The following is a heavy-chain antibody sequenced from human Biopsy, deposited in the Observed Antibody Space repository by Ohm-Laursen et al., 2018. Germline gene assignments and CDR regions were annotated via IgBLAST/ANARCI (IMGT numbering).Heavy chain of an antibody. CDR2: MSPNTGNT. CDR1: GYTFTSHD. J-gene: IGHJ4*02. Sequence: SVKVSCKASGYTFTSHDINWVRQATGQGLEWMGWMSPNTGNTVYAQRFQDRVTMTSDTSTGTAYMESTSLTSDDTAVYFCARWETTLGRSLDSWGQGALVAVSS. D-gene: IGHD1-26*01. CDR3: ARWETTLGRSLDS. V-gene: IGHV1-8*01.